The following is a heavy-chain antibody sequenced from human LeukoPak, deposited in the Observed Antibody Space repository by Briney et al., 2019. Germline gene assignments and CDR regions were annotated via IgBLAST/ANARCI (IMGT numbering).Heavy chain of an antibody. Sequence: GESLKISCKGSGYSFTNYWIGWVRQMPGKGLEWMGLIYPGDSDTRYSPSFQAQVTISADKSISPAYLHWRSLKASDTAMYYCARRGIAVAGTPAEYFQHWGQGTLVTVSS. J-gene: IGHJ1*01. CDR1: GYSFTNYW. D-gene: IGHD6-19*01. V-gene: IGHV5-51*01. CDR2: IYPGDSDT. CDR3: ARRGIAVAGTPAEYFQH.